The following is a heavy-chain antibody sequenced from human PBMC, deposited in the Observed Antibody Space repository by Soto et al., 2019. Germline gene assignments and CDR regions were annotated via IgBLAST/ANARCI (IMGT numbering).Heavy chain of an antibody. J-gene: IGHJ4*02. V-gene: IGHV3-64D*08. CDR2: IRDNGDTT. D-gene: IGHD6-19*01. CDR3: VKPAGSAWNVLYFDY. CDR1: GFTFSTYA. Sequence: GGSLRLSCSASGFTFSTYAMHWVRQAPGKGLEFVSAIRDNGDTTYYADSVKGRFTISRDNSKNTLYLQMSSLRTDDTAVYYCVKPAGSAWNVLYFDYWGQGTLVTVSS.